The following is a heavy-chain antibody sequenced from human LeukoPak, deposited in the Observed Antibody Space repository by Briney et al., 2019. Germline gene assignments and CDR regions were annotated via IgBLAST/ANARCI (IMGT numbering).Heavy chain of an antibody. Sequence: SGGSLRLSCAASGFTLSDHYMDWVRQAPGKGLEWVGRTRNKANSYTTEYAASVKGRFTISGDDSKNSLYLQTNSLKTEDTAVYYCVRLGYNSRWYQDYWGQGTLVTVSS. V-gene: IGHV3-72*01. CDR3: VRLGYNSRWYQDY. CDR1: GFTLSDHY. D-gene: IGHD6-19*01. CDR2: TRNKANSYTT. J-gene: IGHJ4*02.